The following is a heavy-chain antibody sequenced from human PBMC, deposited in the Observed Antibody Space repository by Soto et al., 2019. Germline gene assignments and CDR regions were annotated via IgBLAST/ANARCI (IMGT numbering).Heavy chain of an antibody. CDR3: ARDLFGGYCLDY. V-gene: IGHV4-59*01. Sequence: PSETLSLTCTVSGGSINNNFWGWIRQPPGKGLEWIGYVYYDGHTDYNPSLESRVTIAVDTSKNQFSLRLTSVTAADTAVYYCARDLFGGYCLDYWGQGAWSP. CDR2: VYYDGHT. D-gene: IGHD5-12*01. J-gene: IGHJ4*02. CDR1: GGSINNNF.